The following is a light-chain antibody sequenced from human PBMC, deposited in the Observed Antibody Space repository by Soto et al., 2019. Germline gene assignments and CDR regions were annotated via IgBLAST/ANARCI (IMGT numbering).Light chain of an antibody. Sequence: QTVVTQEPSLTVSPGGTVTLTCGSSTGAVTSGNYPYWFQKNPGQAPRTLIYDTTNKQSWTPARFSGSLLGGKAALTLAGAQTDDEADYYCLLSYSGTNWVFGGGTKLTVL. CDR1: TGAVTSGNY. CDR3: LLSYSGTNWV. CDR2: DTT. V-gene: IGLV7-46*01. J-gene: IGLJ3*02.